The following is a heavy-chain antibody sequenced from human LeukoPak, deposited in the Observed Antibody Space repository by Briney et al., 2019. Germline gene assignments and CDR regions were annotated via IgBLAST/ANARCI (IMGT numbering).Heavy chain of an antibody. J-gene: IGHJ4*02. CDR2: IRYNGNNQ. Sequence: PGGTLRLSCAASGFTFNNYGMHWVRQAPGKGLEWVAFIRYNGNNQYYADSVKGRFTISRDNSKNTLYLQMNSLRAEDTAVYYCAKLELRTFDYWGQGTLVTVSS. CDR1: GFTFNNYG. D-gene: IGHD1-7*01. V-gene: IGHV3-30*02. CDR3: AKLELRTFDY.